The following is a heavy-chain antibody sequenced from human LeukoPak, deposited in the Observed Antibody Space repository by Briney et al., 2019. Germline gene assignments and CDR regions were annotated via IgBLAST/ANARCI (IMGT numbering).Heavy chain of an antibody. CDR3: ARIVPYNYGYIDY. CDR2: IYYSGST. CDR1: GDSLGRYY. V-gene: IGHV4-59*01. D-gene: IGHD5-18*01. Sequence: PSETLSLTCNVSGDSLGRYYWSWIRQPPGKGLEWIGYIYYSGSTNYNASLRSRVTISVDTSKNQLSLKLSSVTAADTAVYYCARIVPYNYGYIDYWGQGTLVTVSS. J-gene: IGHJ4*02.